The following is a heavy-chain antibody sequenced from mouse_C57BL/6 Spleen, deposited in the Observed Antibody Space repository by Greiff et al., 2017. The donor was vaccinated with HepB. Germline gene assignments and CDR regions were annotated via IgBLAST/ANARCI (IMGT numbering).Heavy chain of an antibody. V-gene: IGHV2-2*01. J-gene: IGHJ4*01. CDR2: IWSGGST. D-gene: IGHD1-1*01. CDR3: ARLNHYYGSSGYAMDY. Sequence: QVQLKESGPGLVQPSQSLSITCTVSGFSLTSYGVHWVRQSPGKGLEWLGVIWSGGSTDYNAAFISRLSISKDNSKSQVFFKMNSLQADDTAIYYCARLNHYYGSSGYAMDYWGQGTSVTVSS. CDR1: GFSLTSYG.